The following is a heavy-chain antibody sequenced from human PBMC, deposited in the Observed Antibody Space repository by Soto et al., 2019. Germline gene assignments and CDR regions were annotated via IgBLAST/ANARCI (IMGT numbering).Heavy chain of an antibody. CDR1: GGSISSGGYS. CDR2: IYHSGST. V-gene: IGHV4-30-2*01. J-gene: IGHJ6*02. CDR3: ARVPGP. Sequence: SETLSLTCAVSGGSISSGGYSWSWIRQPPGKGLEWIGYIYHSGSTYYNPSLKSRVTISVDRSKNQFSLELSSVTAADTAVYYCARVPGPWGQGTTVTVSS.